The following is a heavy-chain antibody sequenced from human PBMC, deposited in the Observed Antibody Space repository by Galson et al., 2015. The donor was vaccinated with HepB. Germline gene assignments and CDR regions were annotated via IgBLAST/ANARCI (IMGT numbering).Heavy chain of an antibody. J-gene: IGHJ4*02. V-gene: IGHV3-23*01. Sequence: SLRLSCAASGFTFSSYAMSWVRQAPGKGLEWVSAISGSGGSTYYADSVKGRFTISRDNSKNTLYLQMNSLRAEDTAVYYCAKADYLGASMVRGVIIPFDYWGQGTLVTVSS. CDR3: AKADYLGASMVRGVIIPFDY. CDR1: GFTFSSYA. CDR2: ISGSGGST. D-gene: IGHD3-10*01.